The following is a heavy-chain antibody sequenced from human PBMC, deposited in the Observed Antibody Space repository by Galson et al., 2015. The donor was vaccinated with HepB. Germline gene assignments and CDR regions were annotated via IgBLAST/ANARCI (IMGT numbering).Heavy chain of an antibody. Sequence: SVKVSCKASGYIFSRYALNWVRQAPGQGLEWMGWINTNTGNPSYAQGFIGRFVFSLDTSVTTAYVQISSLKAEDTAVYYCARDNVGVRFFDHWGQGTLVTVSS. CDR1: GYIFSRYA. V-gene: IGHV7-4-1*02. J-gene: IGHJ4*02. D-gene: IGHD1-26*01. CDR3: ARDNVGVRFFDH. CDR2: INTNTGNP.